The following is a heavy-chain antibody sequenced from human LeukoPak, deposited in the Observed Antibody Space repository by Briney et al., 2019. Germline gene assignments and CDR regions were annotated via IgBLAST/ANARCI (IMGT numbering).Heavy chain of an antibody. CDR3: ARASSYSSGYDY. D-gene: IGHD6-19*01. J-gene: IGHJ4*02. CDR2: INSDGSST. V-gene: IGHV3-74*01. Sequence: GGXLXXXXXAXXXTXSNYXMHWVRQAPGKGLVWVSRINSDGSSTRDADSVKGRFTISRDNAKNTLYLQMNSLRAEDTAVYYCARASSYSSGYDYWGQGTLVTVSS. CDR1: XXTXSNYX.